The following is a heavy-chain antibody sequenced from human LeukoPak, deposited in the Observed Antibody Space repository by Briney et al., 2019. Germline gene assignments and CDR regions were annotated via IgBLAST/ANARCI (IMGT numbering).Heavy chain of an antibody. CDR2: MNPNSGNT. J-gene: IGHJ6*03. CDR1: GYTFTSYV. V-gene: IGHV1-8*03. D-gene: IGHD6-13*01. CDR3: ARNLPYSSSWYYYYYYMDV. Sequence: GASVKVSCKASGYTFTSYVINWVRQATGQGLEWMGWMNPNSGNTGYAQKFQGRVTITRNTSISTAYMELSSLRSEDTAVYYCARNLPYSSSWYYYYYYMDVWGKGTTVTVSS.